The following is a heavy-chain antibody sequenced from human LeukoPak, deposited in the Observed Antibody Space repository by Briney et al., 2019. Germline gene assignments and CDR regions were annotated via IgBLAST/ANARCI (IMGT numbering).Heavy chain of an antibody. CDR1: GYTFTSYY. CDR2: INPSGGST. D-gene: IGHD3-10*01. J-gene: IGHJ4*02. CDR3: ARDGSFIQSGEFDFDY. Sequence: ASVKVSCKASGYTFTSYYMHWVRQAPGQGLEWMGIINPSGGSTSYAQKFQGRVTMTRDTSTSTVNMELSSLRSEDTAVYYCARDGSFIQSGEFDFDYWGQGTLVTVSS. V-gene: IGHV1-46*01.